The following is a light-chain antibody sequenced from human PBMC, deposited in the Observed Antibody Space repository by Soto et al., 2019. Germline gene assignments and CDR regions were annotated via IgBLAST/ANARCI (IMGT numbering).Light chain of an antibody. V-gene: IGKV1-5*03. CDR1: QSISNW. CDR3: QQYNNYSWT. Sequence: DIQMTQSPSTLSASVGDRVTITCRASQSISNWLTWYQQKPGKAPKLLIYKASSLQSGVPSRFSGSGSGTEFTLTISSLQPDDFATYYCQQYNNYSWTFGQGTNVEIK. J-gene: IGKJ1*01. CDR2: KAS.